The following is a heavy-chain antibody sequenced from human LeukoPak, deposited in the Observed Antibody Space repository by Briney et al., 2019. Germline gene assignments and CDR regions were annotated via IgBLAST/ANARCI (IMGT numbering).Heavy chain of an antibody. CDR2: IIEGGSKK. CDR3: ARRRYGTGMDV. D-gene: IGHD3-10*01. Sequence: GGSLRLSCTASGFIFSNYYMGWVRQAPGKGLEWVANIIEGGSKKYYVDSVEGRFTISRDNAKNSVYLQMNSLRAEDTGLYYCARRRYGTGMDVWGRGTTVTVSS. CDR1: GFIFSNYY. J-gene: IGHJ6*02. V-gene: IGHV3-7*01.